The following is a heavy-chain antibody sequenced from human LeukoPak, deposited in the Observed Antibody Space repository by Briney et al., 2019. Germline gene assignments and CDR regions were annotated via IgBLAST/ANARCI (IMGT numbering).Heavy chain of an antibody. CDR3: ARGSPKHDS. CDR1: GGSISGSSYF. J-gene: IGHJ5*01. Sequence: SETLSLTCTVSGGSISGSSYFWGWIRQPPGKGLEWIGEINHSGATKYNPSLKSRLTISVDPSKNQFSLKLKSVTAADTAVYYCARGSPKHDSWGQGTLVTVSS. V-gene: IGHV4-39*07. CDR2: INHSGAT.